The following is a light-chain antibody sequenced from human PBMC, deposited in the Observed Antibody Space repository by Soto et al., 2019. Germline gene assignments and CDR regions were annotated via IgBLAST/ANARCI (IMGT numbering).Light chain of an antibody. CDR2: KVT. CDR1: SSDIGDFDY. Sequence: QSALTQPASVSGSPGQSITISCTGTSSDIGDFDYVSWYQQHPGTAPKLMIYKVTDRPSGVSNRFSGSKSGNTASLTISGLQAEDEAVYHCSSYTLSGTLIFGGGTKVTVL. V-gene: IGLV2-14*03. CDR3: SSYTLSGTLI. J-gene: IGLJ2*01.